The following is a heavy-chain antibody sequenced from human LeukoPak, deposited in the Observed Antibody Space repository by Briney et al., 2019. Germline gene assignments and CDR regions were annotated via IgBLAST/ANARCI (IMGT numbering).Heavy chain of an antibody. CDR2: IRYDGTNK. D-gene: IGHD1-1*01. Sequence: GGSLRLSCAASGFTFSTYGMHWVRQAPGKGLEWVAFIRYDGTNKYYADSVKGRFTISRDNSKNTLYLQMNSLRGEDTAVYFCAKDKDPWKSTAISGFDYWGQGTLVTVSS. V-gene: IGHV3-30*02. J-gene: IGHJ4*02. CDR1: GFTFSTYG. CDR3: AKDKDPWKSTAISGFDY.